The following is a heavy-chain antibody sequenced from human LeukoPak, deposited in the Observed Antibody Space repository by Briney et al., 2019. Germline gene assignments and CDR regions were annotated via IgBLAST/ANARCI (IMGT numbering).Heavy chain of an antibody. CDR1: GGSIRSSSYY. D-gene: IGHD6-19*01. CDR2: IYYSGSS. Sequence: SETLSLTCTVSGGSIRSSSYYWGWNRQPPGMELEWIGIIYYSGSSYHNPSLKSRVTISLDTSKNQFSLKLSSVTAADTAVYYCARVGGSGWPRGKFDYWGQGTLVTVSS. J-gene: IGHJ4*02. CDR3: ARVGGSGWPRGKFDY. V-gene: IGHV4-39*07.